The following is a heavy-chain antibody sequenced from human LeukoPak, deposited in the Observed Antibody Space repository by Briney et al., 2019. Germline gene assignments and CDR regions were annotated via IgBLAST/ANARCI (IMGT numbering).Heavy chain of an antibody. CDR1: GYSFISYW. D-gene: IGHD6-13*01. CDR3: AKRSSSWYFDY. CDR2: IYPGDSDT. J-gene: IGHJ4*02. Sequence: GESLKISCKASGYSFISYWIGWVRQMPGKGLEWMGIIYPGDSDTRYSPSFQGQVTISADKSISTAYLQWSSLKASDTAMYYCAKRSSSWYFDYWGQGTLVTVSS. V-gene: IGHV5-51*01.